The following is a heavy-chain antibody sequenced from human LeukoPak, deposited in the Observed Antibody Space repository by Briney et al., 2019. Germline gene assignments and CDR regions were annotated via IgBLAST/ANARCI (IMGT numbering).Heavy chain of an antibody. CDR3: ARFSGSPQDGFDY. J-gene: IGHJ4*02. Sequence: SVKVSCKASGGTFSSYAISWVRQAPGQGLEWMGGIIPIFGTANYAQKFQGRVTITADESTSAAYMELSSLRSEDTAVYYCARFSGSPQDGFDYWGQGTLVTVSS. CDR2: IIPIFGTA. CDR1: GGTFSSYA. D-gene: IGHD1-26*01. V-gene: IGHV1-69*01.